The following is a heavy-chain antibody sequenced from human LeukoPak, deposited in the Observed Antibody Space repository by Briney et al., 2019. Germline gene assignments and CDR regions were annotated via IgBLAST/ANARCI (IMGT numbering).Heavy chain of an antibody. J-gene: IGHJ4*02. CDR2: IIPIVDVT. V-gene: IGHV1-69*04. D-gene: IGHD2-21*01. CDR1: GGTFSNFA. CDR3: AREIGDREFYFDY. Sequence: GSSVKVSCKASGGTFSNFAFSWVRQARGQGLQWVGRIIPIVDVTSYAQNFKGRVTITADESTTTAYMELSSLRSEDTAVYYCAREIGDREFYFDYWGQGTLVTVSS.